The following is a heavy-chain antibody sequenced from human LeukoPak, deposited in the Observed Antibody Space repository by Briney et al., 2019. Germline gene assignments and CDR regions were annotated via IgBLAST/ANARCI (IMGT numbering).Heavy chain of an antibody. V-gene: IGHV3-21*01. CDR1: GFTFSSYS. CDR2: ISSSSSYI. J-gene: IGHJ3*02. CDR3: AAVDILIAAAGTEIYDAFDI. Sequence: GGSLRLSCAASGFTFSSYSMNWVRQAPGKGLEWVSSISSSSSYIYYADSVKGRFTISRDNAKNSLYLQMNSLRAEDAAVYYCAAVDILIAAAGTEIYDAFDIWGQGTMVTVSS. D-gene: IGHD6-13*01.